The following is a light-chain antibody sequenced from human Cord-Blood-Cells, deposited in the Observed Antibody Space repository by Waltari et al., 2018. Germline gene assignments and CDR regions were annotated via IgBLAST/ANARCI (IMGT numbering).Light chain of an antibody. CDR3: QQYYSTPRT. CDR1: PSVLYSSNNKNY. Sequence: IAMTQSPDSLPVSLGERATINCKSSPSVLYSSNNKNYLAWYQQKPGPPPKLLIYWASTRESGVPDRFSGSGSGTDFTLTISSLQAEDVAVYYCQQYYSTPRTFGQGTKVEIK. J-gene: IGKJ1*01. V-gene: IGKV4-1*01. CDR2: WAS.